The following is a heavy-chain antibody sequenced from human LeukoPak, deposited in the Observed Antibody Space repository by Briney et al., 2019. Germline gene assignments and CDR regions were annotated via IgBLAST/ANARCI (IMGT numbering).Heavy chain of an antibody. CDR3: VRAGGSTVSHSDY. J-gene: IGHJ4*02. CDR2: ISSSTSYI. D-gene: IGHD4-17*01. Sequence: GGSLRLSCAASGFTFSSYSMNWIRQAPGKGLEWVSSISSSTSYIYYADSVKGRFTISKDNAKNSLYLQMNSLRAEDTAVYYCVRAGGSTVSHSDYWGQGTLVTVSS. CDR1: GFTFSSYS. V-gene: IGHV3-21*01.